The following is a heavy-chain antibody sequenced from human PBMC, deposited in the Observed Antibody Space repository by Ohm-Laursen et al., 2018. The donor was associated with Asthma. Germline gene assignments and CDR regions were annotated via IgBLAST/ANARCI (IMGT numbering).Heavy chain of an antibody. CDR3: ARDSSYDFWSGYYFGDY. CDR2: ISSSSSTI. V-gene: IGHV3-48*01. J-gene: IGHJ4*02. Sequence: GSLRLSCAAAGFTFSSYSMNWVRQAPGKGLEWVSYISSSSSTIYYADSVKGRFTISRDNAKNSLYLQMNNLRAEDTAVYYCARDSSYDFWSGYYFGDYWGQGTLVTVSS. CDR1: GFTFSSYS. D-gene: IGHD3-3*01.